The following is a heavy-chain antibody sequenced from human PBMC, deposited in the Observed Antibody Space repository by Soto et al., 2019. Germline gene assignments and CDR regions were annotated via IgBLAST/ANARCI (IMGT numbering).Heavy chain of an antibody. V-gene: IGHV1-18*01. Sequence: QVQLVQSGAEVKKPGASVKVSCKASGYTFTSYGISWVRQAPGQGLEWMGWISAYNGNTNYAQKLQGRVTMTTDTSTSIAYMELRSLRSDDTAVYYCARDHCSSTSCYHWNWFDPWGQGTLVTVSS. CDR2: ISAYNGNT. J-gene: IGHJ5*02. CDR3: ARDHCSSTSCYHWNWFDP. CDR1: GYTFTSYG. D-gene: IGHD2-2*01.